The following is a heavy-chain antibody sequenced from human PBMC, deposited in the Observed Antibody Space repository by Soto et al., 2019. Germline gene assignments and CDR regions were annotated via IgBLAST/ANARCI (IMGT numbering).Heavy chain of an antibody. Sequence: PSETLSLTCAVYGGSFSGYYWSWIRQPPGKGLEWIGEINHSGSTNYNPSLKSRVTISVDTSKNQFSLKLSSVTAADTAVYYCARLYDFWSGSSKGHTDYYYYGMDVWGQGTAVTVSS. CDR3: ARLYDFWSGSSKGHTDYYYYGMDV. D-gene: IGHD3-3*01. J-gene: IGHJ6*02. CDR2: INHSGST. V-gene: IGHV4-34*01. CDR1: GGSFSGYY.